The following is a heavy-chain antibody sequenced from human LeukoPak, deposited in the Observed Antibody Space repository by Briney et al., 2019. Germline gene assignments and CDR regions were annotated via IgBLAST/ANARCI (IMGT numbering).Heavy chain of an antibody. CDR3: ARSEEMAALFDY. CDR1: SDSISPYY. Sequence: PSETLSLTCTVSSDSISPYYWSWIRQSPGTGLGWIGCVYYSGSTTYNPSLKSRVTISIDTSKNQFSLKLTSVTAADTAMYYCARSEEMAALFDYWGQGTLVTVSS. J-gene: IGHJ4*02. D-gene: IGHD5-24*01. V-gene: IGHV4-59*01. CDR2: VYYSGST.